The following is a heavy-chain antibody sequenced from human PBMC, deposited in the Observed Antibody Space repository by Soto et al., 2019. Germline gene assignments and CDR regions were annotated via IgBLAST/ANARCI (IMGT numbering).Heavy chain of an antibody. CDR2: INAGNGNT. CDR1: GYTFTSYA. J-gene: IGHJ6*02. Sequence: ASVKVSCKASGYTFTSYAMHWVRQAPGQRLEWMGWINAGNGNTKYSQKFQGRVTITRDTSAITAYMELSSLRSEDTAVYYCASIVVVPAASSPDYYYYGMDVWGQGTTVTSP. CDR3: ASIVVVPAASSPDYYYYGMDV. D-gene: IGHD2-2*01. V-gene: IGHV1-3*01.